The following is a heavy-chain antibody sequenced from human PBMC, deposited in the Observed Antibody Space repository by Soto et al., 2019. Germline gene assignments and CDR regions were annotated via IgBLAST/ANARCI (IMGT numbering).Heavy chain of an antibody. Sequence: SETLSLTCAVYGGSFSGYYWSWIRQPPGKGLEWIGEINHSGSTNYNPSLKSRVTISVDTSKNQFSLKLSSVTAADTAVYYCARSKGGSSGWYDYYYYGMDVWGQGTTVTVSS. V-gene: IGHV4-34*01. CDR2: INHSGST. CDR1: GGSFSGYY. J-gene: IGHJ6*02. CDR3: ARSKGGSSGWYDYYYYGMDV. D-gene: IGHD6-19*01.